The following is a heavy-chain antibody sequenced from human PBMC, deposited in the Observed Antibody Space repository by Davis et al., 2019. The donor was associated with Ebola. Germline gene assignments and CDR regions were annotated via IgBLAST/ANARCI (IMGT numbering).Heavy chain of an antibody. CDR3: ARDPTGTGDAFDI. Sequence: PGGSLRLSCAASGFTFNSYGMHWVRQAPGKGLEWVAFIWYDGTNKSYEDSVKGRFTISRDDSKSTLFLQMNSLRAEDTAVYYCARDPTGTGDAFDIWGQGTMVTVSS. CDR1: GFTFNSYG. J-gene: IGHJ3*02. CDR2: IWYDGTNK. D-gene: IGHD7-27*01. V-gene: IGHV3-33*01.